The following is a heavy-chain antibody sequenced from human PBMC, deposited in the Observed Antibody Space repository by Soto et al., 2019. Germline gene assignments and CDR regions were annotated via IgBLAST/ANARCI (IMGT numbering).Heavy chain of an antibody. V-gene: IGHV1-69*02. D-gene: IGHD2-21*01. CDR1: GGTFSTYS. CDR3: TIGSWSGEVFDI. Sequence: QVQLVQSGAEVQKPGSSVKVSCKASGGTFSTYSMFWVRQAPGQGLEWMGRIIPMLGIRNYAQRFQDRVTITADKSTATAHMELSSLRSEDTALYYCTIGSWSGEVFDIWGQGTMVTVSS. CDR2: IIPMLGIR. J-gene: IGHJ3*02.